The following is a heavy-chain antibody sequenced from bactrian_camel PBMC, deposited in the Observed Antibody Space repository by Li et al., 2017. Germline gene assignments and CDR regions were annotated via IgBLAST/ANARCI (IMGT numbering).Heavy chain of an antibody. J-gene: IGHJ4*01. V-gene: IGHV3S25*01. Sequence: QLVESGGGLVQPGGSLRLSCAASGLTYSSYCMNWVRQAPGKGLEWVSNINSGGSTTTYYADSVKGRFTISRNNAKNTVYLQMNSLKPGDTAVYYCVRDFASWGQGTQVTVS. D-gene: IGHD1*01. CDR3: VRDFAS. CDR2: INSGGSTTT. CDR1: GLTYSSYC.